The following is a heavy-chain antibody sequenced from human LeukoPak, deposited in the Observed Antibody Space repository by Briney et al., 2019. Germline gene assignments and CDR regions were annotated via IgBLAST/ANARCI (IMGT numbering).Heavy chain of an antibody. V-gene: IGHV3-30-3*01. Sequence: GGSLRLSCAASGFTFSSHAMHWVRQAPGKGLEWVAVISYDGSNKYYADSVNGRFTISRDNSKNTLYLQMNSLRAEDTAVYYCARDGLYCSSTSCYPNYWGQGTLVTVSS. CDR1: GFTFSSHA. CDR3: ARDGLYCSSTSCYPNY. D-gene: IGHD2-2*01. J-gene: IGHJ4*02. CDR2: ISYDGSNK.